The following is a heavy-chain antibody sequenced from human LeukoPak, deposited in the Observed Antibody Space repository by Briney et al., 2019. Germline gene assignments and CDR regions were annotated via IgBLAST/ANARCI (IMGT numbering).Heavy chain of an antibody. J-gene: IGHJ6*02. CDR2: IKSKTDGGTT. Sequence: PGGSLRLSCAASGFTFSNAWMNWVRQAPGKGLEWVGRIKSKTDGGTTDYAVPVKGRFTISRDDSKNTLYLQMNSLKTEDTAVYYCTTDPAFFYYYYGMDVWGQGTTVTVSS. CDR3: TTDPAFFYYYYGMDV. V-gene: IGHV3-15*07. CDR1: GFTFSNAW.